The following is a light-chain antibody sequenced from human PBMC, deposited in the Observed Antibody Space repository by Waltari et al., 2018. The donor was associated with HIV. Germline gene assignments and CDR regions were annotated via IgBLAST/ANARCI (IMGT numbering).Light chain of an antibody. CDR1: SSNIGADYA. CDR2: GNK. Sequence: QSVLTPPPPVSVAPGQRVTISCTGGSSNIGADYAAHWYQQIPGTAPKLLISGNKNRPSGVPDRFSASKSGTSASLAITGLQAEDEADYFCQSYDRSLSASVVFGGGTKLTVL. CDR3: QSYDRSLSASVV. J-gene: IGLJ2*01. V-gene: IGLV1-40*01.